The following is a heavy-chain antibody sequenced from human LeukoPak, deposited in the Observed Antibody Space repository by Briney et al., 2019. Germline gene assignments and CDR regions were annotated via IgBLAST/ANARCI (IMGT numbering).Heavy chain of an antibody. J-gene: IGHJ4*02. V-gene: IGHV3-23*01. CDR2: ISGSGSNT. Sequence: GGSLRLSCAASGFTFSSYAMSWVRQAPGKGLECVSAISGSGSNTYYADSVKGRFTISRDKSKNTLYLQMNSLRAEDTAVYYCATGSVRYSASWYSQEGDYWGQGTLVTVSS. CDR3: ATGSVRYSASWYSQEGDY. CDR1: GFTFSSYA. D-gene: IGHD6-13*01.